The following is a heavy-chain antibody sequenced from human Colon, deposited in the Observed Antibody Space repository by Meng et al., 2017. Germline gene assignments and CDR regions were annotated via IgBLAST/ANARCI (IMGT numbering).Heavy chain of an antibody. CDR3: ACPEGYDYVSSGYDY. CDR2: INHSGST. Sequence: WGSLRLSCAVYGGSFSGYYWSWIRQPPGKGLEWIGEINHSGSTNYNPSLKSRVTISVDTSKNQFSLKLSSVTAADTAVYYCACPEGYDYVSSGYDYWGQGTLVTVSS. V-gene: IGHV4-34*01. J-gene: IGHJ4*02. CDR1: GGSFSGYY. D-gene: IGHD3-22*01.